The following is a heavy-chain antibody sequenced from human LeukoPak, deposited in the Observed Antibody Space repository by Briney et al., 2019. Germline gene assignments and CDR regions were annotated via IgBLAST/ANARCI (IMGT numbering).Heavy chain of an antibody. V-gene: IGHV3-7*01. CDR3: ARDGAFRIYDY. CDR2: IKQDGNEK. D-gene: IGHD3-3*02. J-gene: IGHJ4*02. CDR1: GFTFSSYW. Sequence: PGGSLRLSCAASGFTFSSYWMTWVRQAPGKGLEWVASIKQDGNEKNYVASVKGRFTISRDNARNSLYLQMSNLRADDTAVYYCARDGAFRIYDYWGQGTLVTASS.